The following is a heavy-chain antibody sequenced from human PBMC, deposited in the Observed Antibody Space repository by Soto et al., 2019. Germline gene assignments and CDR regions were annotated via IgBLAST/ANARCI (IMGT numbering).Heavy chain of an antibody. CDR2: ISGSGGST. CDR3: AKEDCASGSCQKPTDY. V-gene: IGHV3-23*01. D-gene: IGHD2-2*01. Sequence: EVQLLESGGGLVQPGGSLRLSCAASGFTFSSYAMSWVRQAPGKGLEWVSAISGSGGSTYYADSVKGRFTISRDNSKNTLYLPMDSLRAEDTAVYYCAKEDCASGSCQKPTDYWGQGTLVTVSS. J-gene: IGHJ4*02. CDR1: GFTFSSYA.